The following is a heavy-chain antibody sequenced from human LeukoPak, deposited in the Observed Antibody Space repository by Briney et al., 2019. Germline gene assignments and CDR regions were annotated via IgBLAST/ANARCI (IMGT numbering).Heavy chain of an antibody. Sequence: GGSLRLSRAASGLTFRTYAMSWVRQAPGKGLEWVSSISVSGGYTFYADSVKGRFTISRDNSKNTVYLQMNSLRAEDTAVYYCAKGGSYRSQPYFDYWGQGTPVTVSS. CDR2: ISVSGGYT. V-gene: IGHV3-23*01. CDR3: AKGGSYRSQPYFDY. J-gene: IGHJ4*02. CDR1: GLTFRTYA. D-gene: IGHD3-16*02.